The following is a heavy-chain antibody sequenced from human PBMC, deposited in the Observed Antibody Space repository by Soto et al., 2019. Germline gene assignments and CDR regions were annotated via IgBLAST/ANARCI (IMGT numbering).Heavy chain of an antibody. CDR1: GGSISSGGYY. J-gene: IGHJ4*02. D-gene: IGHD6-6*01. CDR3: ARAPYSSSSPVFDY. CDR2: IYYSGST. Sequence: PSETLSLTCTVSGGSISSGGYYWSWIRQHPGKGLEWIGYIYYSGSTYYNPSLKSRVTISVDTSKNQFSLKLSSVTAADTAVYYCARAPYSSSSPVFDYWGQGTLVTVS. V-gene: IGHV4-31*03.